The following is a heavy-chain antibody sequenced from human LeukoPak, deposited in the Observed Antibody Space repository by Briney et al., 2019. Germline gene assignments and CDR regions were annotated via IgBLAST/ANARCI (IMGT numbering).Heavy chain of an antibody. V-gene: IGHV1-46*01. CDR3: ARAGISMIVVAHLNV. D-gene: IGHD3-22*01. J-gene: IGHJ3*01. CDR1: GYTFTSYY. CDR2: INPSGGST. Sequence: ASVKVFCKASGYTFTSYYMHWVRQAPGQGLEWMGIINPSGGSTSYAQKFQGRVTMTRDTSTSTVYMELSSLRSEDTAVYYCARAGISMIVVAHLNVWGQGTMVTVSS.